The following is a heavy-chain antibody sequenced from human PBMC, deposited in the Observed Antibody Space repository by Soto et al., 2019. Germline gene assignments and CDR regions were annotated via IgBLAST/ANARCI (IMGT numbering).Heavy chain of an antibody. CDR3: ARAPAQTAGKLVWFDP. Sequence: ASVKVSCKASGYTFTSYAMHWVRQAPGQRLEWMGWINAGNGNTKYSQKFQGRVTITRDTSASTAYMELSSLRSEDTAVYYCARAPAQTAGKLVWFDPWGQGTLVTVSS. CDR2: INAGNGNT. V-gene: IGHV1-3*01. J-gene: IGHJ5*02. CDR1: GYTFTSYA. D-gene: IGHD6-13*01.